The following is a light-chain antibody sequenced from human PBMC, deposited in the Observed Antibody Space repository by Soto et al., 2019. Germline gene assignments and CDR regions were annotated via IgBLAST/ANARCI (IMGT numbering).Light chain of an antibody. CDR2: DAS. V-gene: IGKV3-20*01. J-gene: IGKJ5*01. CDR1: QSVSSSY. Sequence: EIVLTQSPGTLSLSTGERATLSCRASQSVSSSYLAWYQQKPGQAPRLLIYDASNRATGIPARFSGSGSGTDFTLTINRLEPEDFAMYFCQQYGSSPITFGQGTRLENK. CDR3: QQYGSSPIT.